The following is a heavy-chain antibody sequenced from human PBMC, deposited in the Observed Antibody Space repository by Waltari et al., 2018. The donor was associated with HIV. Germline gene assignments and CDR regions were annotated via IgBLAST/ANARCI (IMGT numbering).Heavy chain of an antibody. J-gene: IGHJ4*02. Sequence: QVQLQQWGAGLLNASETLSLTCAVYGGPFSGYHWTWIRQSPGKGLEWIGEINDSGATSYNPSLRSRLTLSVDTSKRQFSLNLTAVTAADTAVYFCAREEVLRRYSCGKVVPVRQFHVQYWGQGTLVTVSS. D-gene: IGHD5-12*01. V-gene: IGHV4-34*01. CDR2: INDSGAT. CDR1: GGPFSGYH. CDR3: AREEVLRRYSCGKVVPVRQFHVQY.